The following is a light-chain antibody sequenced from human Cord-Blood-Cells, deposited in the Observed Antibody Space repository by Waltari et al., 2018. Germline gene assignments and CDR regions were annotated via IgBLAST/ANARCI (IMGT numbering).Light chain of an antibody. J-gene: IGLJ3*02. CDR3: QSYDSSNWV. Sequence: NFMLTQPHSVSESPGKTVTISCTGSSGSLATHYVQGYQQPPGSAPTTVIYEDNQRPSGVPDRFSGSIDSSSNSASLTISGLKTEDEADYYCQSYDSSNWVFGGGTKLTVL. CDR1: SGSLATHY. CDR2: EDN. V-gene: IGLV6-57*02.